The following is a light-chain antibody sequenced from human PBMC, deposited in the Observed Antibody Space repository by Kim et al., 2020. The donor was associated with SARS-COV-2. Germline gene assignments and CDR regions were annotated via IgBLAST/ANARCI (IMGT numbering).Light chain of an antibody. CDR3: QQYNSYPLT. CDR1: QSIYSY. Sequence: ASIGDRITITCRASQSIYSYLAWYQQKPGKAPKLLIYAASTLQSGVPSRFSGSGSGTDFTLTISSLQPEDFATYHCQQYNSYPLTFGRGTKVDIK. CDR2: AAS. V-gene: IGKV1-9*01. J-gene: IGKJ4*02.